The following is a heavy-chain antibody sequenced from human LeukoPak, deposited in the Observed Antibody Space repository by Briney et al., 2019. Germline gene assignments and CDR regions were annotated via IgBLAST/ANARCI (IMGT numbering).Heavy chain of an antibody. CDR2: SSGGST. V-gene: IGHV3-23*01. D-gene: IGHD5-24*01. Sequence: GSLRLSCAASGFTFRNYAMNWVRHAPGKGLEWVSASSGGSTYYADSVKGRFTISRDNSKDTLYLQMNSLRVEDTAVYYCARDVESREGSCDYWGQGTLVTVSS. J-gene: IGHJ4*02. CDR3: ARDVESREGSCDY. CDR1: GFTFRNYA.